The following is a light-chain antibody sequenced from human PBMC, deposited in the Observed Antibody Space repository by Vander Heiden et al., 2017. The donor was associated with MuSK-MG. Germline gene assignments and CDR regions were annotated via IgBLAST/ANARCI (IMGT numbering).Light chain of an antibody. CDR3: SSYAGSNNFVV. V-gene: IGLV2-8*01. CDR2: EVS. J-gene: IGLJ2*01. Sequence: QSALTQPPSASGSPGQSVTISCTGTSSDVGGYNDVSWYQQHPGKAPNLMIYEVSKRPSGVPDRFSGSKSGNTASLTASGLQAEEEADYYCSSYAGSNNFVVFGGGTKLTVL. CDR1: SSDVGGYND.